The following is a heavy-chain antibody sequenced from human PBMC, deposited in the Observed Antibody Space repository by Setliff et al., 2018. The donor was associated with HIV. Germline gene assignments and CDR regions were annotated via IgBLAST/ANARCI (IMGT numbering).Heavy chain of an antibody. CDR3: ARGLGGWAVTFDY. J-gene: IGHJ4*02. Sequence: SETLSLTCAVSGGSMRSSGYSWTWIRQAPGKGLEWVGYIYYNGNAYYNPSLKSRVTISVDRSKNQFSLKLSSVTAADTAVYYCARGLGGWAVTFDYWSRGTLVTVSS. CDR1: GGSMRSSGYS. D-gene: IGHD6-19*01. CDR2: IYYNGNA. V-gene: IGHV4-30-2*01.